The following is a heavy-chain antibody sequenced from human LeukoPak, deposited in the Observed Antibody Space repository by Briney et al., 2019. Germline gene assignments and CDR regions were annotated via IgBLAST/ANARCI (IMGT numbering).Heavy chain of an antibody. CDR2: IWYDGSNK. CDR1: GFTFSSYG. J-gene: IGHJ4*02. V-gene: IGHV3-33*08. D-gene: IGHD6-19*01. CDR3: ARIAPAQWLAQAIDY. Sequence: GGSLRLSCAASGFTFSSYGMHWVRQAPGKGLEWVAVIWYDGSNKYYADSVKGRFTISRDNSKNTLYLQMNSLRAEDTAVYYCARIAPAQWLAQAIDYWGQGTLVTVSS.